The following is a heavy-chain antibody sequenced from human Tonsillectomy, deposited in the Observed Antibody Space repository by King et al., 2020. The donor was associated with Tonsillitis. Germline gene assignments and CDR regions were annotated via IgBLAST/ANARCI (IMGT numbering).Heavy chain of an antibody. CDR3: GRDGGNGWSRECMDV. Sequence: VQLVESGTEVRKPGASVKVSCKASGYTLTEYYMHWVRQAPGVGLEWMGTINPSGGSTKYAPKFQGRVTMTRDTSTNKVYMELNSLRSEDTAVYYCGRDGGNGWSRECMDVWGQGATVTVSS. CDR2: INPSGGST. J-gene: IGHJ6*02. CDR1: GYTLTEYY. V-gene: IGHV1-46*01. D-gene: IGHD6-19*01.